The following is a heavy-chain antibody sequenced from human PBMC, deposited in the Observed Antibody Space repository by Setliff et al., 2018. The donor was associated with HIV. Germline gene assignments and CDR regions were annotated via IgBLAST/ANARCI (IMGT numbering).Heavy chain of an antibody. Sequence: GESLKISCKGSGYSFPTYWIAWVRQMPGKGLEWMGVIYPDESDSRYSPSFRGQVTISADKSISTAYLQWSSLKASDTAMYYCARRRLGYDSWSYRGNWFFDLWGRGTLVTVPS. CDR2: IYPDESDS. V-gene: IGHV5-51*01. CDR1: GYSFPTYW. J-gene: IGHJ2*01. CDR3: ARRRLGYDSWSYRGNWFFDL. D-gene: IGHD3-10*01.